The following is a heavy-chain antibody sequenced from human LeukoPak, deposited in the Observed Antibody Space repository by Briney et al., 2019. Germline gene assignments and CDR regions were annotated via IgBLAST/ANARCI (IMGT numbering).Heavy chain of an antibody. CDR1: GGSISSGDYY. D-gene: IGHD6-6*01. CDR2: IYYSGST. CDR3: ARKSSSSGGLDYYYYYMDV. J-gene: IGHJ6*03. V-gene: IGHV4-30-4*08. Sequence: PSETLSLTCTVSGGSISSGDYYWSWIRQPPGKGLEWIGYIYYSGSTYYNPSLKSRVTISVDTSKNQFSLKPSSVTAADTAVYYCARKSSSSGGLDYYYYYMDVWGKGTTVTVSS.